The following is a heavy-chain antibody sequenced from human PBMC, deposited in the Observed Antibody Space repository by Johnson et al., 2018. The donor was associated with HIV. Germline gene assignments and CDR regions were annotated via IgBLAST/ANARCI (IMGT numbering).Heavy chain of an antibody. D-gene: IGHD1-7*01. CDR3: ARGLELYLDAFDI. J-gene: IGHJ3*02. Sequence: QVQLVESGGGVVQPGRSLRLSCAASGFTFSSYSVHWVRQAPGKGLEWVAVISFDGYNKYYADSVKGRFTISRDSSEKTLYLQMNSLRPEDTAVYYCARGLELYLDAFDIWGQGTMVTVSS. CDR2: ISFDGYNK. CDR1: GFTFSSYS. V-gene: IGHV3-30-3*01.